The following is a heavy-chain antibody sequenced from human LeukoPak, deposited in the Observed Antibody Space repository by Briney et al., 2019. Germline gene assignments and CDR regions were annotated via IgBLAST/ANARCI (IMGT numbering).Heavy chain of an antibody. CDR3: GRDCDRSGYYCY. CDR1: GYTFTSYG. V-gene: IGHV1-18*01. CDR2: ISAYNGNT. J-gene: IGHJ4*02. Sequence: ASVKVSCKASGYTFTSYGMRWVRQAPGQGLEWMGWISAYNGNTNYAQTLQGRVTMTTDTSTSTAYMELRSLRSDDTAVYYCGRDCDRSGYYCYWGQGTLVTVSS. D-gene: IGHD3-22*01.